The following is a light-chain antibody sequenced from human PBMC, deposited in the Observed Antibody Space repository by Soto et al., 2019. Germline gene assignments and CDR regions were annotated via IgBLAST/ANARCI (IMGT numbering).Light chain of an antibody. V-gene: IGLV2-14*03. CDR2: DVI. Sequence: QSALTQPASVSGSPGQPITISCSGTSSDIGGYNHVSWYQQHPGKAPKLIIYDVINRPSGVSNRFSGSKSANTASLTISGVQAEDEADYFCCSYKTSSTPVVFGGGTKLTVL. CDR1: SSDIGGYNH. CDR3: CSYKTSSTPVV. J-gene: IGLJ2*01.